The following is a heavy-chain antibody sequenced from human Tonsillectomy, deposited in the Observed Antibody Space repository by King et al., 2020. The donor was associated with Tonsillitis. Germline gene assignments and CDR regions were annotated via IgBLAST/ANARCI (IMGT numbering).Heavy chain of an antibody. CDR1: GGSISSGGYS. Sequence: LQLQESGSGLVKPSQTLSLTCAVSGGSISSGGYSWSWIRQPPGKGLEWIGYIYHSGSTYYNPSLKSRVKISVDRSKNQFSLKLNSVTAADTAVYYCATRYCPHDICFAAFGIWGRWTLVPVSS. CDR2: IYHSGST. CDR3: ATRYCPHDICFAAFGI. J-gene: IGHJ3*02. V-gene: IGHV4-30-2*01. D-gene: IGHD2-8*01.